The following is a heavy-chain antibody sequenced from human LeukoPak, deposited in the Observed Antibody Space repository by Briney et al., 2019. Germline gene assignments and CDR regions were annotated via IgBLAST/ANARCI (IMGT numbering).Heavy chain of an antibody. V-gene: IGHV4-59*01. CDR2: IYYSGST. Sequence: PSGTLSLTCTVSGGSISSYYWSWIRQPPGKGLEWIGYIYYSGSTKYNPSLKSRVTISVDTSKNQFSLKLSSVTAADTAVYYCARDRRDGYNPSAFDPWGQGTLVTVSS. J-gene: IGHJ5*02. CDR1: GGSISSYY. D-gene: IGHD5-24*01. CDR3: ARDRRDGYNPSAFDP.